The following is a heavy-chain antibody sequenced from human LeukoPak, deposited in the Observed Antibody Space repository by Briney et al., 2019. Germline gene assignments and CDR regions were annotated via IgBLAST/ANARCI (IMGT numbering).Heavy chain of an antibody. CDR1: GFTFSSYG. V-gene: IGHV3-33*01. D-gene: IGHD3-3*01. CDR3: ARGSEHYDFWSGLYFDY. J-gene: IGHJ4*02. CDR2: IWYDGSNK. Sequence: PGGSLRLSCAASGFTFSSYGMHWVRQAPGKGLEWVAVIWYDGSNKYYADSVKGRFTISRDNSKNTLYLQMNSLRAEDTAVYYCARGSEHYDFWSGLYFDYWGQGTLVTVSS.